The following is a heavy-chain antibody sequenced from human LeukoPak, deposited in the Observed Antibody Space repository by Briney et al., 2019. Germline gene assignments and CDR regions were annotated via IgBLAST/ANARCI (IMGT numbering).Heavy chain of an antibody. CDR2: ISAHNGNT. CDR3: AGAETTLLLNY. CDR1: GYSFTNYG. J-gene: IGHJ4*02. D-gene: IGHD4-11*01. Sequence: GASVKVSCKASGYSFTNYGIIWVRQTPGQGLQWMGWISAHNGNTNYAQKLQGRVTLTTDTSTSTVYMELRSLTSDDTAVYYCAGAETTLLLNYWGQGTLVTVSS. V-gene: IGHV1-18*01.